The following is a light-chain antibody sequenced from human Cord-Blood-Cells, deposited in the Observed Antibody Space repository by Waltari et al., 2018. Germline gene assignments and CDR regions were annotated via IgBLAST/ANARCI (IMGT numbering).Light chain of an antibody. CDR1: QSISSY. CDR3: QQSYSTPFT. J-gene: IGKJ3*01. CDR2: AAS. V-gene: IGKV1-39*01. Sequence: DIQMTQSPSSLSASVGHRVTITCRASQSISSYLNWYQQQPGKAPKILIYAASSLQSGVPSRFSGSGSGTDFTLTIISLQPEDVATYYCQQSYSTPFTFGPGTKVDIK.